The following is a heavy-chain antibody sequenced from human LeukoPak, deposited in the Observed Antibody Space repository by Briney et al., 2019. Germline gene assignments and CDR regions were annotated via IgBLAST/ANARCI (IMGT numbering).Heavy chain of an antibody. V-gene: IGHV4-59*12. Sequence: SETLSLTCTISGDSITNYYWSWIRQSPGKGLEWIGYIYYTGKSSYNPSLRSRVTISPDTSKNQFSLKLSSVTAADTAVYYCARDWVMGAFDIWGQGTMVTVSS. CDR2: IYYTGKS. J-gene: IGHJ3*02. D-gene: IGHD2-8*01. CDR1: GDSITNYY. CDR3: ARDWVMGAFDI.